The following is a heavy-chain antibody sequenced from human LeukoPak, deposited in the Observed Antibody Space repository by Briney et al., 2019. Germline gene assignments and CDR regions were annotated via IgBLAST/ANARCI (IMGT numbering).Heavy chain of an antibody. J-gene: IGHJ4*02. Sequence: ASVKVSCKASGYTFTSYGISWVRQAPGQGLEWMEWISAYNGNTNYAQKLQGRVTMTTDTSTSTAYMELRSLRSDDTAVYYCARTTLYYYDSSGYFGYWGQGTLVTVSS. CDR3: ARTTLYYYDSSGYFGY. CDR1: GYTFTSYG. D-gene: IGHD3-22*01. V-gene: IGHV1-18*01. CDR2: ISAYNGNT.